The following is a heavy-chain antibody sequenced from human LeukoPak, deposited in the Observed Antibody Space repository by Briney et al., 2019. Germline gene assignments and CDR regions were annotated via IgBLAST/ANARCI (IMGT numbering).Heavy chain of an antibody. CDR2: INAGNGNT. Sequence: ASVKVSCKASGYTFTSYAVHWVRQAPGQRLEWMGWINAGNGNTKYSQKFQGRVTITRDTSASTAYMEMSSLRSEDTAVYHCTRGYIISWFWFDPWGQGTLVTVSS. D-gene: IGHD6-13*01. CDR1: GYTFTSYA. CDR3: TRGYIISWFWFDP. V-gene: IGHV1-3*01. J-gene: IGHJ5*02.